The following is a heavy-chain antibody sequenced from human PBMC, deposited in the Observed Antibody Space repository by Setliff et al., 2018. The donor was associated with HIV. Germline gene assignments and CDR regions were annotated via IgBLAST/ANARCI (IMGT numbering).Heavy chain of an antibody. V-gene: IGHV3-43D*04. CDR3: ARGFYGDYYFDY. J-gene: IGHJ4*02. Sequence: GSLRLSCAASGFTFDDYAMHWVRQAPGKGLEWVSLISWDGGSTYYADSVKGRFTISRDNSKNSLYLQMNSLRAEDTALYYCARGFYGDYYFDYWGQGTLVTVSS. D-gene: IGHD4-17*01. CDR1: GFTFDDYA. CDR2: ISWDGGST.